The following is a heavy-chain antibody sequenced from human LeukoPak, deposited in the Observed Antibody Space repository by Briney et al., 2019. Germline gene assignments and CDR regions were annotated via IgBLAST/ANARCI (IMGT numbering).Heavy chain of an antibody. CDR1: GFTFSNYA. CDR3: AKGRGYCTGGSCYSDY. CDR2: ISGSDGST. D-gene: IGHD2-15*01. V-gene: IGHV3-23*01. Sequence: GGSSRLSCTASGFTFSNYAMSWVRQAPGKGLEWVSTISGSDGSTYYADSVKGRFTISRDNSKNTLYLQMNSLRVEDTAIYYCAKGRGYCTGGSCYSDYWGQGTLVTVSS. J-gene: IGHJ4*02.